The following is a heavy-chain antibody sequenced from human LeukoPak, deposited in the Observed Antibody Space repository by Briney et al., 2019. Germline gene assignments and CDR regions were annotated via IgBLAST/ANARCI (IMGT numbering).Heavy chain of an antibody. V-gene: IGHV1-18*01. J-gene: IGHJ4*02. D-gene: IGHD4-23*01. CDR3: AREFGHCYGDNCFYFFDT. CDR1: GYTFTSYG. Sequence: GASVKVSCKASGYTFTSYGISWVRQAPGQGLEWMGWINTYKGDTLYAQKFQGRVTMTADTSTNTAYMELRSLRFDDTAVYYCAREFGHCYGDNCFYFFDTWGQGFRVTVSS. CDR2: INTYKGDT.